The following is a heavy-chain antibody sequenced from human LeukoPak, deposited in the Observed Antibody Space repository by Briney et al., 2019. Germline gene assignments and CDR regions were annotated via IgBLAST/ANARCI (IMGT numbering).Heavy chain of an antibody. Sequence: ASVKVSCKASGYTFTSYYMHWVRQAPGQGLGWMGIINPSGGSTSYAQKFQGRVTMTRDTSTSTVYMELSSLRSEDTAVYYCARDWVDYVWGSYRRLFDYWGQGTLVTVSS. V-gene: IGHV1-46*01. CDR3: ARDWVDYVWGSYRRLFDY. CDR2: INPSGGST. CDR1: GYTFTSYY. J-gene: IGHJ4*02. D-gene: IGHD3-16*02.